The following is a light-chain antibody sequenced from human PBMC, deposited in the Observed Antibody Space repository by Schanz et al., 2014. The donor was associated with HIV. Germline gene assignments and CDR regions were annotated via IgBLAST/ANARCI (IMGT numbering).Light chain of an antibody. J-gene: IGLJ3*02. CDR2: EVT. CDR3: QSYDSSLSGWV. Sequence: QSALTQPASVSGSPGQSITISCTGTSSDVGGYNYVSWYRQHPGKAPKLMIYEVTKRPSGVPDRFSASKSGTSASLAITGLQADDEGDYYCQSYDSSLSGWVFGGGTKLTVL. V-gene: IGLV2-14*01. CDR1: SSDVGGYNY.